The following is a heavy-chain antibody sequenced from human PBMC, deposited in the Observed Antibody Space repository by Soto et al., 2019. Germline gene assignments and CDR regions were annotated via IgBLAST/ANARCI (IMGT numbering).Heavy chain of an antibody. J-gene: IGHJ4*02. CDR1: GGSISSNNYY. CDR2: SDYNGGT. CDR3: ARDLSVSGSYRFDY. Sequence: SETLSLTCTVSGGSISSNNYYWGWIRQPPGKGLEWIASSDYNGGTFYNPSLKSRVTISVDTSKNQFSLKLSSVTAADTAVYYCARDLSVSGSYRFDYWGQGTLVTVSS. D-gene: IGHD3-16*02. V-gene: IGHV4-39*07.